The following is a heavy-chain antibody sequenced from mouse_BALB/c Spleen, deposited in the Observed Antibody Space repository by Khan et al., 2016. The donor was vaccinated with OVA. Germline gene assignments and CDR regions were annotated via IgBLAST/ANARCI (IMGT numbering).Heavy chain of an antibody. CDR3: ARRTTEYAMDY. CDR2: INPRSDYT. D-gene: IGHD2-14*01. J-gene: IGHJ4*01. CDR1: GYTFTSHT. V-gene: IGHV1-4*01. Sequence: QVQLQQSGAELARPGASVKMSCKASGYTFTSHTMHWVKQRPGQGLEWIGYINPRSDYTQYNQKFNDKATLTADTSSSTAYMQLSNLTSEDSAVYYCARRTTEYAMDYWGQGTSVTGSS.